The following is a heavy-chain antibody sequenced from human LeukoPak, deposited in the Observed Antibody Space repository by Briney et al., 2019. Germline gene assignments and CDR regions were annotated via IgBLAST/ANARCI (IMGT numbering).Heavy chain of an antibody. V-gene: IGHV1-46*01. CDR3: ARDSSNTAKGIYAFDI. J-gene: IGHJ3*02. CDR1: GYTFTSYY. D-gene: IGHD5-18*01. Sequence: GASVKVSCKASGYTFTSYYMHWVRRAPGQGLEWMGIINPSGGSTSYAQKFQGRVTMTRDMSTSTVYMELSSLRSEDTAVYYCARDSSNTAKGIYAFDIWGQGTMVTVSS. CDR2: INPSGGST.